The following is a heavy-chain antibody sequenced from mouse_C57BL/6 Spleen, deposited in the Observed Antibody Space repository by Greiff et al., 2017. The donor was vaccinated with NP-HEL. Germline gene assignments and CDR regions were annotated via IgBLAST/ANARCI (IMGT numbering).Heavy chain of an antibody. D-gene: IGHD3-2*02. Sequence: VQLKESGPGLVKPSQSLSLTCSVTGYSITSGYYWNWIRQFPGNKLEWMGYISYDGSNNYNPSLKNRISITRDTSKNQFFLKLNSVTTEDTATYYCAREAQATLYAMDYWGQGTSVTVSS. J-gene: IGHJ4*01. CDR3: AREAQATLYAMDY. CDR2: ISYDGSN. V-gene: IGHV3-6*01. CDR1: GYSITSGYY.